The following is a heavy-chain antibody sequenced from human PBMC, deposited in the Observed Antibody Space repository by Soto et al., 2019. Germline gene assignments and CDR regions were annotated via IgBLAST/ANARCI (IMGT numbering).Heavy chain of an antibody. CDR2: TYHSGST. V-gene: IGHV4-61*01. D-gene: IGHD5-18*01. CDR1: GASVSSENYY. J-gene: IGHJ6*02. Sequence: SEPLSLTCTVSGASVSSENYYWRWIRQPPGKGLEWIGYTYHSGSTNYSPSLKSRVTILVDTSKNQFSLRLSSVTAADTAVYYCARDQWIQLLGGNYYYYGMDARGQAATVTVSS. CDR3: ARDQWIQLLGGNYYYYGMDA.